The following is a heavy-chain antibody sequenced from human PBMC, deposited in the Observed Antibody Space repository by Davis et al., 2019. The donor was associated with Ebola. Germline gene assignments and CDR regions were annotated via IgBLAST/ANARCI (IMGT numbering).Heavy chain of an antibody. J-gene: IGHJ6*02. CDR2: INHSGST. Sequence: PSETLSLTCAVYGGSFSGYYWSWIRQPPGKGLEWIGEINHSGSTNYNPSLKSRVTISVDTSKNQFSLKLSSVTAADTAVYYCARGNLGIVVVPAAAREPEYYYYGMDVWGQGTTVTVSS. D-gene: IGHD2-2*01. V-gene: IGHV4-34*01. CDR3: ARGNLGIVVVPAAAREPEYYYYGMDV. CDR1: GGSFSGYY.